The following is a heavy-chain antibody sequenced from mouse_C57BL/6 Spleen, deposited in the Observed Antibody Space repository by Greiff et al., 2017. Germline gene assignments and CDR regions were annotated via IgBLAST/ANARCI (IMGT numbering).Heavy chain of an antibody. Sequence: QVQLQQPGAELVRPGSSVKLSCKASGYTFTSYWMHWVKQRPIQGLEWIGNIDPSDSDTHYNQKFKDKATLTVDKSSSTDYMQLSSLTSEDSAVYYCARSVYDGYYDYWGQGTTLTVSS. D-gene: IGHD2-3*01. CDR3: ARSVYDGYYDY. V-gene: IGHV1-52*01. CDR1: GYTFTSYW. J-gene: IGHJ2*01. CDR2: IDPSDSDT.